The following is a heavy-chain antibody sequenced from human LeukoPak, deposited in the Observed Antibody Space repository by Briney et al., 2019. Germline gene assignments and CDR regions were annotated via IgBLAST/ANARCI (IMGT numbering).Heavy chain of an antibody. CDR1: GGAFTSYA. V-gene: IGHV1-69*05. CDR3: ARGPRDGYNLMPYYFDY. D-gene: IGHD5-24*01. CDR2: FIPIAATA. J-gene: IGHJ4*02. Sequence: SVTVSCKASGGAFTSYAVSWLRLAPGQGLEWMGGFIPIAATANYAPKFQGRVTITTDESTSTAYMELSSLGSEDTAVYYCARGPRDGYNLMPYYFDYWGQGTLVTVSS.